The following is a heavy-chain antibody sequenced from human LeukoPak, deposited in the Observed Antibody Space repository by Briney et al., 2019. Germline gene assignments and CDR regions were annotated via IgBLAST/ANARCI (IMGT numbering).Heavy chain of an antibody. CDR2: IYSGGST. V-gene: IGHV3-66*02. Sequence: GGSLRLSXAASGFTVSSNYMSWVRQAPGKGLEWVSVIYSGGSTYYADSVKGRFTISRDNSKNTLYLQMNSLRAEDTAVYYCARDLNYGDYLDYWGRGTLVTVSS. J-gene: IGHJ4*02. CDR1: GFTVSSNY. CDR3: ARDLNYGDYLDY. D-gene: IGHD4-17*01.